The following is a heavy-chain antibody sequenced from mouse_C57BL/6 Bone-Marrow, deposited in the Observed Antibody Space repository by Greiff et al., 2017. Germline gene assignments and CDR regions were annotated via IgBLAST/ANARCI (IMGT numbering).Heavy chain of an antibody. CDR2: ISYDGST. CDR1: GYSITSGYY. V-gene: IGHV3-6*01. Sequence: EVKLMESGPGLVKPSQSLSLTCSVTGYSITSGYYRNWIRPFPGNKLEWMGYISYDGSTNYNPSLKNRISITRDTSKHQFFLKLNPLTTEDTATGYYAGGGDYSYPDYWGQGTTLTVSA. D-gene: IGHD2-12*01. CDR3: AGGGDYSYPDY. J-gene: IGHJ2*01.